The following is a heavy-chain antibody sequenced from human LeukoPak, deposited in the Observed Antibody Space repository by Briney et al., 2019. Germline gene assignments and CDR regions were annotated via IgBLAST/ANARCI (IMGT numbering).Heavy chain of an antibody. Sequence: GESLKISCKGSGYSFTSYWIGWVRQMPGKGLEWMGIIYPGHSDTRYSPSFQGQVTISADKSISTAYLQWSSLKASDTAMYYCARLGANYYDSSGYYSGFDYWGQGTLVTVSS. V-gene: IGHV5-51*03. CDR1: GYSFTSYW. J-gene: IGHJ4*02. CDR2: IYPGHSDT. D-gene: IGHD3-22*01. CDR3: ARLGANYYDSSGYYSGFDY.